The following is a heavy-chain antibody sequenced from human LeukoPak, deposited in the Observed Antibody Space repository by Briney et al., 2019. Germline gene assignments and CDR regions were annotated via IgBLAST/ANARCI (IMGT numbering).Heavy chain of an antibody. V-gene: IGHV1-2*06. CDR3: ATEIGYCSGGSCYQTLAFDI. Sequence: GASVKVSCKAPGYTFTGYYMHWVRQAPGQGLEWMGRINPNSGGTNYAQKFQGRVTMTRDTSISTAYMELSSLRSEDTAVYYCATEIGYCSGGSCYQTLAFDIWGQGTMVTVSS. J-gene: IGHJ3*02. CDR1: GYTFTGYY. CDR2: INPNSGGT. D-gene: IGHD2-15*01.